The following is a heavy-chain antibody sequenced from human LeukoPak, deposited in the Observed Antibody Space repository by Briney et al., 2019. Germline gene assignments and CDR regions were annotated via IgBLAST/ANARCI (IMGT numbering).Heavy chain of an antibody. CDR2: ISSSGSTI. Sequence: PGGSLRLSCAASGFTFSSYEMNWVRQAPGKGLEWVSYISSSGSTIYYADSVKGRFTISRDNDKNSLYLQMNSLRGEHTAVYYCASGGDIVAYFDYWGQGTLVTVSS. V-gene: IGHV3-48*03. CDR3: ASGGDIVAYFDY. CDR1: GFTFSSYE. D-gene: IGHD5-12*01. J-gene: IGHJ4*02.